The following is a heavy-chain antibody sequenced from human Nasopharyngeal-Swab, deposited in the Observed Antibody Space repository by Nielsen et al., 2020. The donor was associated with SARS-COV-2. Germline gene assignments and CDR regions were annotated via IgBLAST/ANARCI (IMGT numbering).Heavy chain of an antibody. J-gene: IGHJ6*03. CDR2: INHSGST. CDR3: ARERQLPQYYYYYYYMDV. V-gene: IGHV4-34*01. Sequence: SETLSLTCAVYGGSFSGYYWSWIRQPPGKGLEWIGEINHSGSTNYNPSLKSRVTILVDTSKNQFSLKLSSVTAADTAVYYCARERQLPQYYYYYYYMDVWGKGTTVTVS. D-gene: IGHD2-2*01. CDR1: GGSFSGYY.